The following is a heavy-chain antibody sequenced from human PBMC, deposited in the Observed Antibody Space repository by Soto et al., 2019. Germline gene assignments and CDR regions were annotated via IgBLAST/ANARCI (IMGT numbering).Heavy chain of an antibody. CDR1: RFTFSSYA. J-gene: IGHJ4*02. CDR3: ARDWAVAGLFDY. CDR2: ISYDGSNK. D-gene: IGHD6-19*01. V-gene: IGHV3-30-3*01. Sequence: QVQLVESGGGVVQPGRSLRLSCAASRFTFSSYAMHWVRQAPGKGLEWVAVISYDGSNKYYADSVKGRFTISRDNSKNTLYLQMNSLTAEDKAVYYCARDWAVAGLFDYWGQGTLVTVSS.